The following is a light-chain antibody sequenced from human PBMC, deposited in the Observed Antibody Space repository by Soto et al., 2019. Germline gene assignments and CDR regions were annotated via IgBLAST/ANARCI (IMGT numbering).Light chain of an antibody. J-gene: IGLJ3*02. CDR2: RNN. CDR3: AAWGDSLSGGV. V-gene: IGLV1-47*01. Sequence: QSVLTQPPSASGTPGQRVTISCSGSSSNIGSNYVYWYQQLPGTAPKLLIYRNNQRPSGVPDRFSGSKSGTSASPAISGLRSEDEVDYYCAAWGDSLSGGVFGGGAK. CDR1: SSNIGSNY.